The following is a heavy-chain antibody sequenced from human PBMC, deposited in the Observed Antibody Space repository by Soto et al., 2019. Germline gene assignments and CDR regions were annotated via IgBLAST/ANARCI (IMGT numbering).Heavy chain of an antibody. CDR3: ALQIVPGDPLGY. D-gene: IGHD2-2*01. J-gene: IGHJ4*02. CDR2: LYYTGST. CDR1: GGSISGYY. Sequence: SETLSLTCSVSGGSISGYYWSWVRLPPGKGLEWIGNLYYTGSTNYNPSLKSRVTISGDTSKNQFSLKLSSVTAADTAVYYCALQIVPGDPLGYWGPGTLVTVSS. V-gene: IGHV4-59*01.